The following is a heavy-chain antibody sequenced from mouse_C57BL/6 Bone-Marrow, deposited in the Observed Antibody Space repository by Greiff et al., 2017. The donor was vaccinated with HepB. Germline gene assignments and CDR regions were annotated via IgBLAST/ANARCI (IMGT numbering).Heavy chain of an antibody. CDR2: ISSGSSTI. Sequence: SGGGLVKPGGSLKLSCAASGFTFSDYGMHWVRQAPEKGLEWVAYISSGSSTIYYADTVKGRFTISRDNAKNTLFLQMTSLRSEDTAMYYCARGLYYGSSPYAMDYWGQGTSVTVSS. CDR1: GFTFSDYG. D-gene: IGHD1-1*01. V-gene: IGHV5-17*01. J-gene: IGHJ4*01. CDR3: ARGLYYGSSPYAMDY.